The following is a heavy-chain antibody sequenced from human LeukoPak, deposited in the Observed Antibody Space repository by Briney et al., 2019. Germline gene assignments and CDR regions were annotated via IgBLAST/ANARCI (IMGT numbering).Heavy chain of an antibody. CDR2: LYYSGGT. CDR3: ARDNGDQVYLWYFDY. Sequence: SETLSLTCTVSGGSISSYYWSWIRQPPGKGLEWIGYLYYSGGTNYNPSLKSRVTISVDTSKNQFSLKLRSVTAADTAVYYCARDNGDQVYLWYFDYWGQGTLVTVSS. J-gene: IGHJ4*02. CDR1: GGSISSYY. V-gene: IGHV4-59*01. D-gene: IGHD4-17*01.